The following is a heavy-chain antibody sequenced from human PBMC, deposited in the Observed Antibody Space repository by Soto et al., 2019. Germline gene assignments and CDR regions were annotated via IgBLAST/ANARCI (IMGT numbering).Heavy chain of an antibody. D-gene: IGHD6-13*01. J-gene: IGHJ4*02. CDR2: ISYDGSNK. V-gene: IGHV3-30*18. Sequence: GGSLRLSCAASGFTLRNYGMHWVRQAPGKGLEWVAVISYDGSNKYNADSVKGRFTISRDNSKNTLYLQMNSLRAEDTAVYYCAKDTPIAAAGTPGYWGQGTLVTVSS. CDR1: GFTLRNYG. CDR3: AKDTPIAAAGTPGY.